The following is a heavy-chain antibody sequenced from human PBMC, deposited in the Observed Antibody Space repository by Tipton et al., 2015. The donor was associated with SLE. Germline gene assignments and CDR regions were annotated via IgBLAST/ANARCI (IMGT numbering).Heavy chain of an antibody. CDR1: GGSISSVSYY. V-gene: IGHV4-61*02. CDR3: ARDLAYCSSTSCFDYFDY. J-gene: IGHJ4*02. D-gene: IGHD2-2*01. Sequence: TLSLTCTVSGGSISSVSYYWSWIRQPAGKGLEWIGRIYTSGSTNYNPSLKSRVTISVDTSKNQFSLKLTSVTAADTAVYYCARDLAYCSSTSCFDYFDYWGQGTLVTVSS. CDR2: IYTSGST.